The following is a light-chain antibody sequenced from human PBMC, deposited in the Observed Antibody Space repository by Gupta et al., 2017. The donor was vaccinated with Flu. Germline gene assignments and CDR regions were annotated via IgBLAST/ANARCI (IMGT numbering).Light chain of an antibody. CDR3: MNGTHWLPS. CDR1: QSLVYSDGNSY. V-gene: IGKV2-30*01. Sequence: VVLTQSPLSLHVTLGQPASISCRSSQSLVYSDGNSYLSWYQQRPGQSPRRLIDKVSNRDSGVPDRCGGGWSGNDFTLKSSRVEAEYVGVYYCMNGTHWLPSFGQGTKLEIK. CDR2: KVS. J-gene: IGKJ2*03.